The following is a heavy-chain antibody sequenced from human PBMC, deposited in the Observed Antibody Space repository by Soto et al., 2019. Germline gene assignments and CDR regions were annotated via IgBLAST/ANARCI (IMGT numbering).Heavy chain of an antibody. Sequence: PSETLSLTCAVDGGSFSGYYWSWIRQPPGKGLEWIGEINHSGSTNYNPSLKSRVTISVDTSKNQFSLKLSSVTAAETAVYYSTRYGGGAHARHYHDSTGYYYWGQGTLLKVSS. CDR2: INHSGST. CDR1: GGSFSGYY. CDR3: TRYGGGAHARHYHDSTGYYY. J-gene: IGHJ4*02. D-gene: IGHD3-22*01. V-gene: IGHV4-34*01.